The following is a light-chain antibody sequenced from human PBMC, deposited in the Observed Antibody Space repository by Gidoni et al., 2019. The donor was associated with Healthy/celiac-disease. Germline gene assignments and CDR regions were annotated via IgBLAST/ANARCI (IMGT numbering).Light chain of an antibody. CDR2: AAS. CDR1: QSISSY. Sequence: DIQMTKSPSSLSASLGDRVTITCRASQSISSYLNWYQQKPGKAPKLLIYAASSLQSGVPSRFSGSVSGTDFTLTISSLQPEDFATYYCQQSYSTPWTFGQGTKVEIK. V-gene: IGKV1-39*01. J-gene: IGKJ1*01. CDR3: QQSYSTPWT.